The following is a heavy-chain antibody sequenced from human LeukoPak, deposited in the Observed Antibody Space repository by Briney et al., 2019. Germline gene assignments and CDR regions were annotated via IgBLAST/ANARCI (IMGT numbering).Heavy chain of an antibody. V-gene: IGHV1-18*01. Sequence: GASVKVSCKASGYTFNNFGITWVRQAPGQGLEWMAWINVYNGKTYFAQNFQGRVTMTTDTSTATAYMELRNLGSDDSAVYYCARDQGYYYDSTGYVFDSWGQGTLVTVSS. J-gene: IGHJ4*02. CDR3: ARDQGYYYDSTGYVFDS. D-gene: IGHD3-22*01. CDR1: GYTFNNFG. CDR2: INVYNGKT.